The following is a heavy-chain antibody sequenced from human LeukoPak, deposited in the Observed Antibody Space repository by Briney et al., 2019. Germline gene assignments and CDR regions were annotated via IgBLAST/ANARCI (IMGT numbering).Heavy chain of an antibody. J-gene: IGHJ6*02. CDR2: ISAYNGNT. CDR3: ARVSCSSTSCYHYYYYGMDV. CDR1: GYTFTSYG. Sequence: ASVKVSCKASGYTFTSYGISWVRQAPGQGLEWMGWISAYNGNTNYAQKLQGRVTMTTDTSTSTAYMELRSLRSDDTVVYYCARVSCSSTSCYHYYYYGMDVWGQGTTVTVSS. V-gene: IGHV1-18*01. D-gene: IGHD2-2*01.